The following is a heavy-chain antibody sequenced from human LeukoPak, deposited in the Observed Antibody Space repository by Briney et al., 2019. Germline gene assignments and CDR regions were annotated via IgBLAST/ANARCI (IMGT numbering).Heavy chain of an antibody. CDR2: ISSGST. J-gene: IGHJ4*02. CDR3: ASIEYSSSSALDY. Sequence: SETLSLTCTVSGDSISSGDYYWSWIRQPAGKGLEWIGRISSGSTNYNPSLKSRVTISVDKSKNQFSLKLSSVTAADTAVYYCASIEYSSSSALDYWGQGTLVTVSS. D-gene: IGHD6-6*01. V-gene: IGHV4-61*02. CDR1: GDSISSGDYY.